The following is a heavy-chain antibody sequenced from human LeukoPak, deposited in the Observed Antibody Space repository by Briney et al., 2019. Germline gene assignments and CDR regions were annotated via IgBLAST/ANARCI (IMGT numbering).Heavy chain of an antibody. V-gene: IGHV1-69*06. J-gene: IGHJ4*02. D-gene: IGHD3-22*01. CDR2: IIPIFGTA. Sequence: ASVKVSCKASGGTFSSYAISWVRQAPGQGLEWMGGIIPIFGTANYAQKFQGRVTITADKSTSTAYMELSSLRSEDTAVYYCARGPHYDSSGYYSHWGQGTLVTVSS. CDR3: ARGPHYDSSGYYSH. CDR1: GGTFSSYA.